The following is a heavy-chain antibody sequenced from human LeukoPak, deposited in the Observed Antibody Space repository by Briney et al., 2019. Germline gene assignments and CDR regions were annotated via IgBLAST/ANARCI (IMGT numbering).Heavy chain of an antibody. Sequence: ASVKVSCKASGYTFATYSISWMRQAPGQGLEWMGRIIPVFGTTTYAQKFQGRVTITADESTTTAYMELRRLTSEDTAMYYCARGLGTRWFFDYWGQGTLVTVSS. J-gene: IGHJ4*02. CDR2: IIPVFGTT. D-gene: IGHD1-1*01. CDR1: GYTFATYS. V-gene: IGHV1-69*13. CDR3: ARGLGTRWFFDY.